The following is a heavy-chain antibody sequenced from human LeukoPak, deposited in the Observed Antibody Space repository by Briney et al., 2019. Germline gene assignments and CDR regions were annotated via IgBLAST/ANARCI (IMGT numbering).Heavy chain of an antibody. CDR2: ISGCGGST. J-gene: IGHJ4*02. D-gene: IGHD2-2*02. V-gene: IGHV3-23*01. Sequence: GGSLRLSCAASGFTFSSYAMSWVRQAPGKGLEWVSAISGCGGSTYYADSVKGRFTISRDNSKNTLYLQMNSLRAEDTAVYYCAKVIGPLLYPGDYFDYWGQGTLVTVSS. CDR1: GFTFSSYA. CDR3: AKVIGPLLYPGDYFDY.